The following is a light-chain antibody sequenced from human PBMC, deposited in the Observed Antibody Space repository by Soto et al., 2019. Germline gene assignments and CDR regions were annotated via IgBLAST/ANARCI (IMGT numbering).Light chain of an antibody. CDR2: AAS. CDR1: RGISSY. CDR3: QQLNSYLIT. Sequence: YVVERFTTTCRASRGISSYLAWYQQKPGKAPKLLIYAASTLHTGVPSRFSGSGSGTEFTLTISSLQPEDFATYYCQQLNSYLITFGQGTRLEI. V-gene: IGKV1-9*01. J-gene: IGKJ5*01.